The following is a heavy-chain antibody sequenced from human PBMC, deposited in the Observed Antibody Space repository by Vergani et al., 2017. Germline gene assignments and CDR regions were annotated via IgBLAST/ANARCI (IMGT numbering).Heavy chain of an antibody. V-gene: IGHV3-23*01. CDR1: GFTFSNYA. Sequence: EVQLLESGGGLVQPGGSLRLSCAASGFTFSNYAMSWVRQAPGKGLEWVSAISGSGGRTDYADSVKGRFTISRDNSKDTLYLQMNSVRAEDTAVYYCANEMTCAHSDGYPYSDYWGQGTLVTVSS. CDR3: ANEMTCAHSDGYPYSDY. CDR2: ISGSGGRT. J-gene: IGHJ4*02. D-gene: IGHD5-18*01.